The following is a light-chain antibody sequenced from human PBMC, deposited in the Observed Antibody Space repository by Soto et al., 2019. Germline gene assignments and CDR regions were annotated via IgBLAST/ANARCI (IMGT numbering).Light chain of an antibody. CDR1: QSISSW. CDR2: KAS. Sequence: DIQLTQSPSTLSPSVGDRVTITCRASQSISSWLAWYQQKPGKAPKLLIYKASSLQSGVPSWFSGSGSGTEFTLTISSLQPDDFATYYCQQYNSYPHTFGQGTKLETK. V-gene: IGKV1-5*03. J-gene: IGKJ2*01. CDR3: QQYNSYPHT.